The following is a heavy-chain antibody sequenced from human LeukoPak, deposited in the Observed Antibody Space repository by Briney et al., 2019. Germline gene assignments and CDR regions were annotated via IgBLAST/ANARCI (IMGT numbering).Heavy chain of an antibody. CDR3: ARVRDSNRFDYYFDY. J-gene: IGHJ4*02. V-gene: IGHV3-21*01. CDR2: ISSTSTYI. D-gene: IGHD6-13*01. Sequence: KSGGSLRLSCAASGFTFNSYNMNWVRQAPGMGLEWVSPISSTSTYIYYADSVKGRFTISRDNAKNSLYLQMNSLRAEDTAVYYCARVRDSNRFDYYFDYWGQGTLDTVSS. CDR1: GFTFNSYN.